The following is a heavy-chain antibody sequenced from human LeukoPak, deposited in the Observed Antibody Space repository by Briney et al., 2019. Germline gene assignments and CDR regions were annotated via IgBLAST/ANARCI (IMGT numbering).Heavy chain of an antibody. Sequence: PSETLSLTCTVSGYSINSGYFWGWIRQPPGKGLEWIGSISHSGTTYYNPSLKSRITISQDTSKNQFSLKLSSVTAADTAVYYCARAYCSGGTCYSSRGMFDPWGQGTLVTVSS. CDR2: ISHSGTT. CDR3: ARAYCSGGTCYSSRGMFDP. J-gene: IGHJ5*02. D-gene: IGHD2-15*01. CDR1: GYSINSGYF. V-gene: IGHV4-38-2*02.